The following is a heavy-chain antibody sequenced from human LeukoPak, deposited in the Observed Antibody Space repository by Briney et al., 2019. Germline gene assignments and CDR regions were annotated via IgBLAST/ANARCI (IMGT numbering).Heavy chain of an antibody. Sequence: SVKVSCKASGGTFSSYAISWVRQAPGQGLEWMGGIIPIFGTANYAQKFQGRVTITADKSTSTAYMELSSLRSEDTAVYYCARGSGNFYRDYYFDVWGKGTTVTVSS. V-gene: IGHV1-69*06. J-gene: IGHJ6*03. D-gene: IGHD3-10*01. CDR1: GGTFSSYA. CDR2: IIPIFGTA. CDR3: ARGSGNFYRDYYFDV.